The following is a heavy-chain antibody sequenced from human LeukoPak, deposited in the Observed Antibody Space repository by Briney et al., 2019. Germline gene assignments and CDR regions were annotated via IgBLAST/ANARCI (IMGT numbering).Heavy chain of an antibody. V-gene: IGHV4-59*01. CDR2: IYYSGST. D-gene: IGHD3-10*01. J-gene: IGHJ5*02. Sequence: SETLSLTCTVSGGSISSYYWSWIRQPPGKGLEWIGYIYYSGSTNYNPSLTSRVTISVDTSKNRFSLKRSSVTAGDRAVYICARGLLGFGEFMEFDPWGREPWSPAPQ. CDR3: ARGLLGFGEFMEFDP. CDR1: GGSISSYY.